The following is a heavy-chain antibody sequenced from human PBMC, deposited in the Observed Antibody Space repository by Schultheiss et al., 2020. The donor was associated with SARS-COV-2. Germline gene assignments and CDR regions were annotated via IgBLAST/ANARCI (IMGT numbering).Heavy chain of an antibody. Sequence: GGSLRLSCAASGFSLNAYSMNWVRQAPGKGLEWLSYSSSSSDTLYYADSVKGRFTISRDTAKNSLYLQMNSLRAEDTAVYYCARSHRASSYGMDVWGQGTTVTVSS. CDR3: ARSHRASSYGMDV. CDR2: SSSSSDTL. CDR1: GFSLNAYS. D-gene: IGHD6-6*01. J-gene: IGHJ6*02. V-gene: IGHV3-48*01.